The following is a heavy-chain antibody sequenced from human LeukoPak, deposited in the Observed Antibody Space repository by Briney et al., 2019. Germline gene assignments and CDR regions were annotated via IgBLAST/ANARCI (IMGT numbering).Heavy chain of an antibody. V-gene: IGHV3-30-3*01. CDR1: GFTFSSYA. D-gene: IGHD6-19*01. CDR2: ISYDGSNK. J-gene: IGHJ4*02. CDR3: AGEKGWLAHEPYFDY. Sequence: SLRLSCAASGFTFSSYAMHWVRQAPGKGLEWVAVISYDGSNKYYADSVKGRFTISRDNSKNTLYLQMNSLRAEDTAVYYCAGEKGWLAHEPYFDYWGQGTLVTVSS.